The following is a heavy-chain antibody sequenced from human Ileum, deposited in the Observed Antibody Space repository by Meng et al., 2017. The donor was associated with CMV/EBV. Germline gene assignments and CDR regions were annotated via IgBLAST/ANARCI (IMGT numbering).Heavy chain of an antibody. J-gene: IGHJ3*01. CDR2: ISSSGSNTI. CDR1: GFILRDYA. Sequence: GESLKISCAASGFILRDYAMNWVRQAPGKGLEWVSYISSSGSNTIYYADSVRGRFIISRDSARNLLHLQMNSLRADDTAVYYCARACHSSGWNGGRPFDFRGQGTLVTVSS. CDR3: ARACHSSGWNGGRPFDF. D-gene: IGHD6-19*01. V-gene: IGHV3-48*03.